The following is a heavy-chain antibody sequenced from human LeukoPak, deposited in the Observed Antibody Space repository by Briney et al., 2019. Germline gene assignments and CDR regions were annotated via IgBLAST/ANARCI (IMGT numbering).Heavy chain of an antibody. Sequence: ASVEVSCKVSGYTLTELSMHWVRQAPGKGLEWMGGFDPEDGETIYAQKFQGRVTMTEDTSTDTAYMELSSLRSEDTAVYYCATLHYDILTGYYRYYYYGMDVWGQGTTVTVYS. CDR1: GYTLTELS. V-gene: IGHV1-24*01. D-gene: IGHD3-9*01. CDR3: ATLHYDILTGYYRYYYYGMDV. J-gene: IGHJ6*02. CDR2: FDPEDGET.